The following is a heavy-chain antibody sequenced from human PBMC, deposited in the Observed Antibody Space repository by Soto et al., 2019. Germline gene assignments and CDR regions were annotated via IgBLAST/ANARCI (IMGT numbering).Heavy chain of an antibody. J-gene: IGHJ6*02. CDR1: GYSFTSYW. Sequence: PGESLKSSCKGSGYSFTSYWIGWVRQMPGKGLEWMGIIYPGDSDTRYSPSFQGQVTISADKSISTAYLQWSSLKASDTAMYYCARRISIAVAGNAYGMDVWAQGTTVTVSS. CDR2: IYPGDSDT. D-gene: IGHD6-19*01. V-gene: IGHV5-51*01. CDR3: ARRISIAVAGNAYGMDV.